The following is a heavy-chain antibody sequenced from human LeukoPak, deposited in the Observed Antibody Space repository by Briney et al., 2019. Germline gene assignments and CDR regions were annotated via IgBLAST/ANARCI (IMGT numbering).Heavy chain of an antibody. CDR2: MNPNSGNT. J-gene: IGHJ6*02. CDR3: ARDLEGIAAAGNSDYYYYYGMDV. D-gene: IGHD6-13*01. CDR1: GYTFTSYD. V-gene: IGHV1-8*01. Sequence: ASVKVSCKASGYTFTSYDINWVRQATGQGLEWMGWMNPNSGNTGYAQKFQGRVTMTRNTSISTAYMELSSLRSEDTAVYYCARDLEGIAAAGNSDYYYYYGMDVWGQGTTVTVSS.